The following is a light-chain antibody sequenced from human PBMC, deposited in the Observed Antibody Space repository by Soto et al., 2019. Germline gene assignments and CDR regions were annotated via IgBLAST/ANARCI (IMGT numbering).Light chain of an antibody. V-gene: IGLV1-44*01. CDR3: GAWDDSLVGWV. Sequence: QSVLTQPPSASGTPGQRVTVSCSGSSSNIGSNTVNWYQQFPGTAPKLLIYSDDQRPSGVPDRFSGSQSGTSASLAITGLHSEDEADYYCGAWDDSLVGWVFGGGTKVTVL. CDR2: SDD. CDR1: SSNIGSNT. J-gene: IGLJ3*02.